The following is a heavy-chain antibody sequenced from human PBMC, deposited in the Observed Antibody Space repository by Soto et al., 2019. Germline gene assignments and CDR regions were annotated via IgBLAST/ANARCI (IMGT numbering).Heavy chain of an antibody. CDR3: ARAPGIAAAGTPYYYYYYGMDV. D-gene: IGHD6-13*01. CDR1: GGTFSSYA. Sequence: ASVKVSCKASGGTFSSYAISWVRQAPGQGLEWMGGIIPIFGTANYAQKFQGRVTITADESTSTAYMELSSLRSEDTAVYYCARAPGIAAAGTPYYYYYYGMDVWGQGTTVTVSS. CDR2: IIPIFGTA. V-gene: IGHV1-69*13. J-gene: IGHJ6*02.